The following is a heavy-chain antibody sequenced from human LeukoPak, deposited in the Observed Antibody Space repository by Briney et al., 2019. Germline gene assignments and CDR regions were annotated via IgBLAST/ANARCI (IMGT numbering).Heavy chain of an antibody. CDR1: GFTLSAYW. Sequence: TGGSLRLSCAASGFTLSAYWMNWVRQAPGKGLVWVSRIYTDGTMIIYADSVRGRFTISRDNAKNMLYLQMNSLRAEDTGVYYCVRDRRPGGDGNHSPLLDPWGQGTLVTVSS. CDR2: IYTDGTMI. V-gene: IGHV3-74*01. J-gene: IGHJ5*02. D-gene: IGHD2/OR15-2a*01. CDR3: VRDRRPGGDGNHSPLLDP.